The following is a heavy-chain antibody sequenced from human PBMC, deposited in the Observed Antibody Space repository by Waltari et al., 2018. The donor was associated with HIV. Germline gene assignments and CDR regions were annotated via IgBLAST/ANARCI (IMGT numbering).Heavy chain of an antibody. CDR3: GRQQHCGDSEEVFDS. D-gene: IGHD2-21*01. CDR2: VHSTGAT. J-gene: IGHJ4*02. CDR1: GGSINNRNYY. Sequence: LELQESGPGLVKPSETLSLICNVSGGSINNRNYYWGWVRQFPVRGLEWLGSVHSTGATYYSPSLKGRVVVSIDTPKNYFSLRLTSVRATDAGVYFCGRQQHCGDSEEVFDSWGQGALVTVSS. V-gene: IGHV4-39*02.